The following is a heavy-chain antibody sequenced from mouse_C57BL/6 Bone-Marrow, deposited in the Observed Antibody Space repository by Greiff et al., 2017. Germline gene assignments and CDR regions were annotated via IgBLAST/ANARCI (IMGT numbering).Heavy chain of an antibody. Sequence: EVQGVESGGGLVKPGGSLKLSCAASGFTFSSYTMSWVRQTPEKRLEWVATISGGGGNTYYPDSVKGRFTISRDNAKNTLYLQMSSLRSEDTALYYCARRRSHFDYWGQGTTLTVSS. CDR3: ARRRSHFDY. CDR1: GFTFSSYT. V-gene: IGHV5-9*01. CDR2: ISGGGGNT. J-gene: IGHJ2*01.